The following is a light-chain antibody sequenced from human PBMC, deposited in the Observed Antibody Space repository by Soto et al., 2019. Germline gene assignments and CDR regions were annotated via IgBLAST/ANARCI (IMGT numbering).Light chain of an antibody. Sequence: QSVLTQPASVSGSPGQSITISCTGTSGDIGGYNHVSWYQQHPGKAPKLLIYEVTKRPSGVPARFSGSKSGNTASLTVSGLQGDDEADYYCSSYAGTNNVIFGGGTKVTVL. CDR3: SSYAGTNNVI. J-gene: IGLJ2*01. CDR2: EVT. CDR1: SGDIGGYNH. V-gene: IGLV2-8*01.